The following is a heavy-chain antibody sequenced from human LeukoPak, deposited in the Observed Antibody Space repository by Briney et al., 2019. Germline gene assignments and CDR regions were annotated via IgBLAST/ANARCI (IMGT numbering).Heavy chain of an antibody. CDR1: GFTFSSYW. V-gene: IGHV3-7*01. J-gene: IGHJ4*02. CDR3: ARDRGSNYGGAFDY. D-gene: IGHD4-11*01. CDR2: IKQDGSEK. Sequence: GGSLRLSCAASGFTFSSYWMSWVRQAPGKRLEWVANIKQDGSEKYSVDSVKGRFTISRDNAKNSLYLQMNSLRAEDTAVYYCARDRGSNYGGAFDYWGQGTLVTVSS.